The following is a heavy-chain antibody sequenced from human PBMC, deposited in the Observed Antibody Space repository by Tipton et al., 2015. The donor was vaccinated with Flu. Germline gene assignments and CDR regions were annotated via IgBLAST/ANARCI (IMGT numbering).Heavy chain of an antibody. V-gene: IGHV1-46*01. CDR2: VYPSGISS. J-gene: IGHJ3*01. CDR3: ARVPNPALVPDSTYAFDL. CDR1: GYTFTSYY. Sequence: QLVQSGATVKKPGASVKISCKTSGYTFTSYYLHWIRQAPGQGLEWMGVVYPSGISSKYAQKFQGRVTVTRDTSASTFHMELRSLKSDDTAVYYCARVPNPALVPDSTYAFDLWGPGTVVTVSS. D-gene: IGHD2/OR15-2a*01.